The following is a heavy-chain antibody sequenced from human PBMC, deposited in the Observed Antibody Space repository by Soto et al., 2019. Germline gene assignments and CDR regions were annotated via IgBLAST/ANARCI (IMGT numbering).Heavy chain of an antibody. V-gene: IGHV3-72*01. Sequence: EVQLVESGGGLVQPGGSLRLSCAASGFTFSDHQMDWVRQAPGKGLEWVGRSRNKANSYTTEYAASVKGRFTISRDDSQISLYLQMNSLKIEDTAVYYCARVVGAPNWFDPWGQGTLVTVSS. D-gene: IGHD1-26*01. CDR3: ARVVGAPNWFDP. CDR1: GFTFSDHQ. CDR2: SRNKANSYTT. J-gene: IGHJ5*02.